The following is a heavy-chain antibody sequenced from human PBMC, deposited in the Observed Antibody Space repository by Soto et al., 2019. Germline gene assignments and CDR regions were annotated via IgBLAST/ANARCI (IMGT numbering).Heavy chain of an antibody. CDR2: IYYSGIT. CDR1: GGSISSYY. V-gene: IGHV4-59*01. Sequence: QVQLQESGPGLVKPSETLSLTCTVSGGSISSYYWSWIRQPPGKGLEWIGYIYYSGITNYKPSLKRRVTISVDTSKNQFSLTVSSVTAADTAVYYCARYKSHYYYGIDVGGQGTTVNFSS. D-gene: IGHD1-20*01. CDR3: ARYKSHYYYGIDV. J-gene: IGHJ6*02.